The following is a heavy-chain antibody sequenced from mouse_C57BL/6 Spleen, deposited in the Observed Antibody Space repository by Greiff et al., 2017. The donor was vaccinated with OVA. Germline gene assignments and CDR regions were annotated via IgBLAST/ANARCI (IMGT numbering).Heavy chain of an antibody. CDR1: GFSLTSYG. CDR2: IWSGGST. D-gene: IGHD2-2*01. J-gene: IGHJ3*01. V-gene: IGHV2-2*01. Sequence: VLLVESGPGLVQPSQSLSITCTVSGFSLTSYGVHWVRQSPGKGLEWLGVIWSGGSTDYNAAFISRLSISKDNSKSQVFFKRNSLQADDTAIYYCARNEVTTGFAYWGQGTLVTVSA. CDR3: ARNEVTTGFAY.